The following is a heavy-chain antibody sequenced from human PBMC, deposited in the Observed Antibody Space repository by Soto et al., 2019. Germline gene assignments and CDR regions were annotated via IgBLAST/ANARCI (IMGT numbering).Heavy chain of an antibody. CDR3: AKTPLSGSYYLLFDD. V-gene: IGHV3-23*01. CDR1: GFTFSSYA. J-gene: IGHJ4*02. D-gene: IGHD3-10*01. Sequence: GGSLRLSCAASGFTFSSYAMSWVRQAPGKGLEWVSAISGSGGSPYYADSVKGRFTISRDNSKNTLYLQMNSLRAEDTAVYYCAKTPLSGSYYLLFDDWGQGTLVTVSS. CDR2: ISGSGGSP.